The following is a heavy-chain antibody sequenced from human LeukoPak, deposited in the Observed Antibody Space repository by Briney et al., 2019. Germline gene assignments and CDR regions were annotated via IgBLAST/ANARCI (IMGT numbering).Heavy chain of an antibody. CDR2: INPNSGGT. CDR1: GYTFTGYY. J-gene: IGHJ3*02. V-gene: IGHV1-2*02. D-gene: IGHD6-13*01. CDR3: ARAFRNSSPRTYAFDI. Sequence: GASVKVSCKASGYTFTGYYMHWVRQAPGQGLEWMGWINPNSGGTNYVQKFQGRVTMTRDTSISTAYMELSRLRSDDTAVYYCARAFRNSSPRTYAFDIWGQGTMVTVSS.